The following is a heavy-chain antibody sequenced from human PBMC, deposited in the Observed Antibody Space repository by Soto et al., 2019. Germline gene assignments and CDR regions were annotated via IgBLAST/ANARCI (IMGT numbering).Heavy chain of an antibody. CDR2: IYYSGST. V-gene: IGHV4-39*01. Sequence: QLQLQESGPGLVKPSETLSLTCTVSGGSISSSSYYWGWIRQPPGKGLEWIGSIYYSGSTYYNPSLKSRVTISVDTSKNQFSLKLSSVTAADTAVYYCARHPYSPGLRYFDWFFDYWGQGTLVTVSS. CDR1: GGSISSSSYY. J-gene: IGHJ4*02. D-gene: IGHD3-9*01. CDR3: ARHPYSPGLRYFDWFFDY.